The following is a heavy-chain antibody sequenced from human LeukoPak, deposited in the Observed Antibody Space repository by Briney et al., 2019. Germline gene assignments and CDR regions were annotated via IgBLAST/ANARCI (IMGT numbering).Heavy chain of an antibody. CDR3: ARGRVVAAIVSGWFDP. CDR2: INHSGST. Sequence: PSETLSLTCAVYGGSFSGYYWSWIRQPPGKGLEWIGEINHSGSTNYNPSLKSRVTISVDTSKNQFSLKLSSVTAADTAVYYCARGRVVAAIVSGWFDPWGQGTLVTVSS. CDR1: GGSFSGYY. D-gene: IGHD2-15*01. V-gene: IGHV4-34*01. J-gene: IGHJ5*02.